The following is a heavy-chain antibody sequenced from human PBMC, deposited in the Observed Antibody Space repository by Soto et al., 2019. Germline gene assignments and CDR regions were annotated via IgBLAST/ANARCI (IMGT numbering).Heavy chain of an antibody. CDR3: ARDRRYYDSSGYSSWDY. V-gene: IGHV4-31*03. Sequence: PSETLSLTCTVSGGSISSGGYYWSWIRQHPGKGLEWIGYICYSGSTYYNPSLKSRVTISVDTSKNQFSLKLSSVTAADTAVYYCARDRRYYDSSGYSSWDYWGQGTRGTVSS. CDR2: ICYSGST. J-gene: IGHJ4*02. CDR1: GGSISSGGYY. D-gene: IGHD3-22*01.